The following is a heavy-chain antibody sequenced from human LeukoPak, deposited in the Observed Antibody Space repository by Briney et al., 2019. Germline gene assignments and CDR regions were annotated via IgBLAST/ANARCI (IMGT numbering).Heavy chain of an antibody. V-gene: IGHV4-59*01. D-gene: IGHD3-10*01. CDR2: IYYSGSN. CDR3: ARDNHYPRQNWFDP. J-gene: IGHJ5*02. CDR1: GGSISSYY. Sequence: PSETLSLTCTVSGGSISSYYWSWIRQPPGKGLEWIGYIYYSGSNNYNPSLKSRVTISVDTPKNQFSLKLSSVTVADTAVYYCARDNHYPRQNWFDPWGQGTLVTVSS.